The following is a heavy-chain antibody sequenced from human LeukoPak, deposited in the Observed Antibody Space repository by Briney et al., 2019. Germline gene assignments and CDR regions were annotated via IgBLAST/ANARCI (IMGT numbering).Heavy chain of an antibody. J-gene: IGHJ4*02. CDR1: GFTFSSYG. D-gene: IGHD2-2*01. CDR2: ISASSKFI. CDR3: AKDKDQLPLLFDY. V-gene: IGHV3-21*04. Sequence: KPGGSLRLSCEASGFTFSSYGMDWVRQAPGKGLEWVSSISASSKFIYYADSVKGRFTISRDNAKNSLYLQINSLRAEDTAVYYCAKDKDQLPLLFDYWGQGTLVTVSS.